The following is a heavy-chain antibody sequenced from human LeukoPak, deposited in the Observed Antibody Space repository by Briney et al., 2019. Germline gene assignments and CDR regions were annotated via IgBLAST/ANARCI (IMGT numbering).Heavy chain of an antibody. V-gene: IGHV3-21*01. CDR1: GFTFSSYS. CDR2: ISSSSSYI. J-gene: IGHJ6*02. Sequence: GGSLRLSCVASGFTFSSYSMNWVRQAPGKGLEWVSSISSSSSYIYYADSVKGRFTISRDNAKNPLYLQMNSLRAEDTAVNYCARDKVLYGMDVWGQGTTVTVSS. CDR3: ARDKVLYGMDV.